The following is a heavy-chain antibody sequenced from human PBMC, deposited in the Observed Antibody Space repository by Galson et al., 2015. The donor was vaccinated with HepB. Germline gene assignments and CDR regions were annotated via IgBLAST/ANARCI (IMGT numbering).Heavy chain of an antibody. CDR2: INPDGSGK. D-gene: IGHD3-22*01. J-gene: IGHJ4*02. CDR3: TRVSILVDFDY. V-gene: IGHV3-7*01. CDR1: GFTFSSSW. Sequence: SLRLSCAASGFTFSSSWMNWVRQAPGKGLKWVANINPDGSGKYYVDSVKGRFTITRDNAKNSLYLQMNSLRAEDTAVYYCTRVSILVDFDYWGQGTLVTVSS.